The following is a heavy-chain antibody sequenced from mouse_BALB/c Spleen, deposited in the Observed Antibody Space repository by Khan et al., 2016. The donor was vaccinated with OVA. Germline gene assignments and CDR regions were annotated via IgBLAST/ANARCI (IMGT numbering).Heavy chain of an antibody. Sequence: QVQLQQSGAELVKPGASVKLSCKASGYTFTSYYMYWLKQRPGQGLEWIGEINPSNGGTNFNEKFKSKATLTVAHSSSTAYMQLSSLTSEDSAVYYCTRRGTARATLWFAYWGQGTLVTGSA. CDR3: TRRGTARATLWFAY. V-gene: IGHV1S81*02. J-gene: IGHJ3*01. D-gene: IGHD3-2*01. CDR1: GYTFTSYY. CDR2: INPSNGGT.